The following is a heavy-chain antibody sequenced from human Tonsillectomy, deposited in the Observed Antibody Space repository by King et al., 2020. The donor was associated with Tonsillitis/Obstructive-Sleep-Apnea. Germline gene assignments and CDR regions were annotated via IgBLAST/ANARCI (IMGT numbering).Heavy chain of an antibody. V-gene: IGHV4-59*01. Sequence: VQLQESGPGLVKPSETLSLTCTVSGGSISSYYWSWIRQPPGKGLEWIGYISYSGSTNYNPSLMSRLTISVDTSKYQCSLKLSSVTAADTAVYYCARLVVPAAIGRYYYYYMDVWGKGTTVTVSS. CDR3: ARLVVPAAIGRYYYYYMDV. CDR1: GGSISSYY. D-gene: IGHD2-2*01. CDR2: ISYSGST. J-gene: IGHJ6*03.